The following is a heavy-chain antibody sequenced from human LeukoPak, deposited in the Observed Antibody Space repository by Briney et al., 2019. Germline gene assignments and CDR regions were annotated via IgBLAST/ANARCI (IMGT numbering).Heavy chain of an antibody. CDR3: AKDEDPYNVDTSFDY. J-gene: IGHJ4*02. V-gene: IGHV3-23*01. CDR1: GFTFSSYA. CDR2: ISSSGGST. Sequence: PGGSLRLSCAASGFTFSSYAMSWVRQAPGKGLEWVSAISSSGGSTYYADSVKGRFTISRDNSKNTLYLQMNSLRAEDTAVYYCAKDEDPYNVDTSFDYWGQGTLVTVFS. D-gene: IGHD5-18*01.